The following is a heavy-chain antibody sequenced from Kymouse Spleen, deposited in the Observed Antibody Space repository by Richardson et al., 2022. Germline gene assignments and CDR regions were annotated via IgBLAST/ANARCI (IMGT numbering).Heavy chain of an antibody. CDR3: AKDIGIAAPCYGMDV. D-gene: IGHD6-13*01,IGHD6-25*01. CDR1: GFTFDDYA. V-gene: IGHV3-9*01. J-gene: IGHJ6*02. CDR2: ISWNSGSI. Sequence: EVQLVESGGGLVQPGRSLRLSCAASGFTFDDYAMHWVRQAPGKGLEWVSGISWNSGSIGYADSVKGRFTISRDNAKNSLYLQMNSLRAEDTALYYCAKDIGIAAPCYGMDVWGQGTTVTVSS.